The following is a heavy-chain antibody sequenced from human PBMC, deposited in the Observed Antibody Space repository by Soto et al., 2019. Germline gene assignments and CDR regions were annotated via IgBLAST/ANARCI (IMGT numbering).Heavy chain of an antibody. CDR3: AESWGELLRVDI. Sequence: ASVKVSCKASGYTFTSYYMHWVRQAPGRGLEWMGIINPSGGSTSYAQKFQGRVTTTRNTSTSTAYMELSSLRSEDTAVYYCAESWGELLRVDIWGQGTMVTVSS. J-gene: IGHJ3*02. CDR2: INPSGGST. V-gene: IGHV1-46*01. CDR1: GYTFTSYY. D-gene: IGHD1-26*01.